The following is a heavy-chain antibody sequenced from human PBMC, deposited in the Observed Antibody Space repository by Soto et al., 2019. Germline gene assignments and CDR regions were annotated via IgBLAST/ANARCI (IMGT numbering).Heavy chain of an antibody. CDR1: GFTFSSYD. J-gene: IGHJ4*02. V-gene: IGHV3-13*01. D-gene: IGHD3-3*01. CDR3: ASPHGLYDFWSGYGLTDYDILTGYLNY. Sequence: EVQLVESGGGLVQPGGSLRLSCAASGFTFSSYDMHWVRQATGKGLEWVSAIGTAGDTYYPGSVKGRFTISRENAKNSLYLQMNILRAGYTVVYYCASPHGLYDFWSGYGLTDYDILTGYLNYCGQGTLVTVSS. CDR2: IGTAGDT.